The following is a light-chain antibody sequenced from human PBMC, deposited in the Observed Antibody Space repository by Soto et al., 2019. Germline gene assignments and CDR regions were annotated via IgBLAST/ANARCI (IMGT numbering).Light chain of an antibody. CDR1: SSDVGGYKY. Sequence: QSVLTQPASVSGSPGQSITISCTGTSSDVGGYKYVSWYQQHPGKAPKLMIYDVSHRPSRVSTRFSGSKSGNTASLTISGLQAEDEADYYCSSYTSSSTYVFGPGTKVTVL. CDR3: SSYTSSSTYV. J-gene: IGLJ1*01. CDR2: DVS. V-gene: IGLV2-14*01.